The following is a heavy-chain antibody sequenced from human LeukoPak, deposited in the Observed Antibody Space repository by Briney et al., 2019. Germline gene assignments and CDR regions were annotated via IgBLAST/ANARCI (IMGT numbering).Heavy chain of an antibody. CDR2: VSYDGSNK. V-gene: IGHV3-30*18. CDR3: AKSRSGWHPI. J-gene: IGHJ3*02. CDR1: GFTFSSYA. D-gene: IGHD6-19*01. Sequence: GGSLRLSCAASGFTFSSYAMHWVRQAPGKGPEWVAVVSYDGSNKCYADSVKDRFTISRDNSKNTLYLQIHSLRAEDAAVYYCAKSRSGWHPIWGQGTMVTVSS.